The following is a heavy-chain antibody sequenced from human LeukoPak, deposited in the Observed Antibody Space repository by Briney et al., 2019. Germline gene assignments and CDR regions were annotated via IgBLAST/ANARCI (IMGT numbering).Heavy chain of an antibody. Sequence: GGSLRLSCAASGFTFSSYGMHWVRQAPGKGLEWVAFIRYDGSNKYYADSVKGRFTISRDNAKNSLYLQMNSLRAEDTALYYCARDGPYYDYVWGSYREHDYWGQGTLVTVSS. CDR3: ARDGPYYDYVWGSYREHDY. J-gene: IGHJ4*02. CDR1: GFTFSSYG. D-gene: IGHD3-16*02. CDR2: IRYDGSNK. V-gene: IGHV3-30*02.